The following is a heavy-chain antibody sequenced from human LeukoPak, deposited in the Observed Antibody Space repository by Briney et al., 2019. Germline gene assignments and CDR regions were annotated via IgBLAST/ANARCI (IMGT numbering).Heavy chain of an antibody. V-gene: IGHV3-23*01. D-gene: IGHD7-27*01. J-gene: IGHJ3*01. CDR3: AKDSGRLGVREVFDF. CDR1: GFTFSSYA. CDR2: IGAGGTNT. Sequence: GGSLRLSCAASGFTFSSYAMTWLRQAPGKGLGLVASIGAGGTNTYYADSVAARFPISRDNSMQTLFVQMNSLRAEDTAVYFCAKDSGRLGVREVFDFCGQGTMVTVSS.